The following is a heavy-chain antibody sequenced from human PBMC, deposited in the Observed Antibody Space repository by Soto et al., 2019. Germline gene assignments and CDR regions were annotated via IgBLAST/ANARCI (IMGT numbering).Heavy chain of an antibody. Sequence: QLVESGGGMVQPGGSLRLSCAASGFTFNYYPMHWVRQAPGKGLEWVAVVSFDGSNKYYADSVKGRFTISKDNSKNTLYLQMNSLRREDTAVYYCARLPGPLVAVLYIYPLDGREAMSDVDVWGQGTTVTVSS. CDR1: GFTFNYYP. D-gene: IGHD6-19*01. J-gene: IGHJ6*02. V-gene: IGHV3-30-3*01. CDR3: ARLPGPLVAVLYIYPLDGREAMSDVDV. CDR2: VSFDGSNK.